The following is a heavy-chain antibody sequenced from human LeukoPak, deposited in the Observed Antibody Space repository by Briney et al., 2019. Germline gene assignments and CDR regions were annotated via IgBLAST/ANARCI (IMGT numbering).Heavy chain of an antibody. CDR3: ARDHPGSSGYYKQPLDY. J-gene: IGHJ4*02. D-gene: IGHD3-22*01. CDR2: IKQDGSEK. V-gene: IGHV3-7*01. CDR1: GFTFSSYW. Sequence: GESLRLSCAASGFTFSSYWMSWVRQAPGKGLEWVANIKQDGSEKYYVDSVKGRFTISRDNAKNSLYLQMNSLRAEDTAVYYCARDHPGSSGYYKQPLDYWGQGTLVTVSS.